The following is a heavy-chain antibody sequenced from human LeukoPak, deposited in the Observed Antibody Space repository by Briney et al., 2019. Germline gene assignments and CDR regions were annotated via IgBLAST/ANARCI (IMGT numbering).Heavy chain of an antibody. V-gene: IGHV4-4*07. J-gene: IGHJ6*03. CDR3: AREAADYGGYYYYYYRDV. CDR1: GGSISSYY. CDR2: IYTSGSN. Sequence: SETLSLTCTVSGGSISSYYWSWIRQPAGKGLEWIGRIYTSGSNNYNPSLKSRVTMSVDTSKNQFSLKLSSVTAADTAMYYCAREAADYGGYYYYYYRDVWGKGTTVTISS. D-gene: IGHD4-23*01.